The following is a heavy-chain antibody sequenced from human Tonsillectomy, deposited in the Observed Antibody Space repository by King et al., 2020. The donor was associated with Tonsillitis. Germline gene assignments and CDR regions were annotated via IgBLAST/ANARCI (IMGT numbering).Heavy chain of an antibody. CDR2: IQYDGTNE. Sequence: VQLVESGGGVVQPGGSLRLSCAASGFTFRIYGMHWIRQAPGKGLEWVAFIQYDGTNESYADSVRGRFTISRDNSNETLYLQMHSLRIEDTAVYFCAEIGSGSFVFDIWGRGTLVTVSS. J-gene: IGHJ3*02. D-gene: IGHD1-26*01. CDR3: AEIGSGSFVFDI. V-gene: IGHV3-30*02. CDR1: GFTFRIYG.